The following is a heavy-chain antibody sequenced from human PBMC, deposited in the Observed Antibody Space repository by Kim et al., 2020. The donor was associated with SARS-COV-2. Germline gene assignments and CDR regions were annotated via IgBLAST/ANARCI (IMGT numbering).Heavy chain of an antibody. CDR2: MNPNSGNT. CDR3: ARGRSLFWGSYPDAFDI. D-gene: IGHD3-16*02. CDR1: GYTFTSYD. J-gene: IGHJ3*02. Sequence: ASVKVSCKASGYTFTSYDINWVRQATGQGLEWMGWMNPNSGNTGYAQKFQGRVTMTRNTSISTAYMELSSLRSEDTAVYYCARGRSLFWGSYPDAFDIWGQGTMVTVSS. V-gene: IGHV1-8*01.